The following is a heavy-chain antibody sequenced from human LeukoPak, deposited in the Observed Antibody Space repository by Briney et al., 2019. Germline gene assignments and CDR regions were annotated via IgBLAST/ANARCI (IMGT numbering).Heavy chain of an antibody. D-gene: IGHD2-15*01. CDR1: GFTFSSYG. V-gene: IGHV3-30*03. J-gene: IGHJ6*04. CDR2: ISYDGSNK. CDR3: ATSETAERYCSGGSCYSGDYYYGMDV. Sequence: PGRSLRLSCAASGFTFSSYGMHWVRQAPGKGLEWVAVISYDGSNKYYADSVKGRFTISRDNSKNTLYLQMNSLRAEDTAVYYCATSETAERYCSGGSCYSGDYYYGMDVWGEGTTVTVSS.